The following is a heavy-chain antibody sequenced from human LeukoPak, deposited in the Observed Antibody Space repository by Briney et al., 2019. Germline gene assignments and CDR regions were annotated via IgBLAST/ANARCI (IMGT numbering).Heavy chain of an antibody. J-gene: IGHJ3*02. D-gene: IGHD3-3*01. V-gene: IGHV4-61*02. Sequence: SETLSLTCTVSGGSISSGSYYWSWIRQPAGKGLEWIGRIYTSGSTNYNPSLKSRVTISVDTSKNQFSLKLSSVTAADTAVYCCARDLGWLLAFDIWGQGTMVTVSS. CDR3: ARDLGWLLAFDI. CDR2: IYTSGST. CDR1: GGSISSGSYY.